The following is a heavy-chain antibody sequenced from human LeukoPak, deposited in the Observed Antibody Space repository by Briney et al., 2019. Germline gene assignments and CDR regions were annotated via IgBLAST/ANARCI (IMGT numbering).Heavy chain of an antibody. CDR1: GFTFTSYS. D-gene: IGHD3-16*01. J-gene: IGHJ5*02. CDR3: TRGLGEHGGVSDR. CDR2: TSDRGDYT. V-gene: IGHV3-23*01. Sequence: GGSLRLSCAASGFTFTSYSMSWVRQAPGKGLEWVSGTSDRGDYTYYADSVKGRFTISRDNAKDSVYLQMNSLRAEDTAVYYCTRGLGEHGGVSDRWGQGTLVIVS.